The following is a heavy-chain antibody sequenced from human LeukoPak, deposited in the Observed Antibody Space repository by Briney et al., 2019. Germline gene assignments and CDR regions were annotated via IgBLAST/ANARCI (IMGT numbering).Heavy chain of an antibody. J-gene: IGHJ4*02. V-gene: IGHV1-18*01. CDR3: ARDSAVAGMGWGFDY. Sequence: ASVKVSCKASGYTFTSYGISWVRQAPGQGLEWMGWISAYNGNTNYAQKLQGRVTMTTDTSTSTAYMELRSLRSDDTAVYYCARDSAVAGMGWGFDYWGQGTLVTVSS. CDR2: ISAYNGNT. D-gene: IGHD6-19*01. CDR1: GYTFTSYG.